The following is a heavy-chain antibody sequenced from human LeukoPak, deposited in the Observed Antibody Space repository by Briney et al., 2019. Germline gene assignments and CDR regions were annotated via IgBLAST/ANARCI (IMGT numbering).Heavy chain of an antibody. CDR1: GGSFSGYY. D-gene: IGHD6-13*01. CDR2: INHSGST. Sequence: SETLSLTCAVDGGSFSGYYWSWIRQPPGKGLEWIGEINHSGSTNYNPSLKSRVTISVDTSKNQFSLKLSSVTAADTAVYYCARGSTIAAAGTFDYWGQGTLVTVSS. V-gene: IGHV4-34*01. CDR3: ARGSTIAAAGTFDY. J-gene: IGHJ4*02.